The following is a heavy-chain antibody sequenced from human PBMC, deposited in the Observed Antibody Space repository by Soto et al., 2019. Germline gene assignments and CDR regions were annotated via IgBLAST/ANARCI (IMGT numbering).Heavy chain of an antibody. Sequence: SETLSLTCTVSGDSISSGDYYWSWIRQPPGKGLEWIGYIYYSGSTYYNPSLKSRVTISVDTSKNQFSLKLSSVTAADTAVYYCARVPYYYDSSGYPMTNFDYWGQGTLVTVSS. V-gene: IGHV4-30-4*01. CDR3: ARVPYYYDSSGYPMTNFDY. D-gene: IGHD3-22*01. CDR2: IYYSGST. J-gene: IGHJ4*02. CDR1: GDSISSGDYY.